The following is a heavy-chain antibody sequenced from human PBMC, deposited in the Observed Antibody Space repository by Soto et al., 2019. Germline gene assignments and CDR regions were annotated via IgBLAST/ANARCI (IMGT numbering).Heavy chain of an antibody. CDR1: GFTFSSYG. CDR3: ARDLYSTGWYDGEMMY. Sequence: QVQLVESGGGVVQPGRSLRLSCAAFGFTFSSYGMHWVRQAPGKGLEWVAVIWYDGSSKYYADSVKGRFTISRDNSKNTLYLQMNSLGAEDTAVYYCARDLYSTGWYDGEMMYWGQGTLVTVAS. V-gene: IGHV3-33*01. CDR2: IWYDGSSK. D-gene: IGHD6-19*01. J-gene: IGHJ4*02.